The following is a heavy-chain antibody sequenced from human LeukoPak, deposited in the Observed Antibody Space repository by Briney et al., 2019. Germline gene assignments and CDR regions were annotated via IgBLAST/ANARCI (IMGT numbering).Heavy chain of an antibody. CDR2: IKQDGSEK. CDR1: GFTFSSSW. CDR3: ARDNPPDY. V-gene: IGHV3-7*03. J-gene: IGHJ4*02. Sequence: GGSLRLPCVASGFTFSSSWMSWVRQAPGKGLEWVANIKQDGSEKSYVGSVRGRFTISRDNAKNSLYLQLNSLRAEDTALYYCARDNPPDYWGQGTLVTVSS.